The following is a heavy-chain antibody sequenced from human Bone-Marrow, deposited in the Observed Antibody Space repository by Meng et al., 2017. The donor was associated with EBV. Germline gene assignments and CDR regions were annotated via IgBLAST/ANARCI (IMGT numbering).Heavy chain of an antibody. CDR2: INPNSGGT. CDR3: TYCSSTSCYDPRFDY. V-gene: IGHV1-2*06. Sequence: QEQVVEAGAEVKKPGASVKVSCKASGYTFTGYYMHWVRQAPGQGLEWMGRINPNSGGTNYAQKFQGRVTMTRDTSISTAYMELSRLRSDDTAVYYCTYCSSTSCYDPRFDYWGQGTLVTVSS. D-gene: IGHD2-2*01. CDR1: GYTFTGYY. J-gene: IGHJ4*02.